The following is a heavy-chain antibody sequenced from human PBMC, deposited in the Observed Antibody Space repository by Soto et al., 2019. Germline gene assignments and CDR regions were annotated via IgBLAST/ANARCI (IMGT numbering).Heavy chain of an antibody. Sequence: SETLSLTCTVSGGSINSGAYYWTWIRQHPGKGLEYIGYIFYSGSTYYNPSLRSRVSLSMDTSENHFSLKLSSVTAADTAVYYCAGEGDRKGWWFDPWGPGTLVTVSS. D-gene: IGHD3-10*01. CDR2: IFYSGST. V-gene: IGHV4-31*03. CDR1: GGSINSGAYY. CDR3: AGEGDRKGWWFDP. J-gene: IGHJ5*02.